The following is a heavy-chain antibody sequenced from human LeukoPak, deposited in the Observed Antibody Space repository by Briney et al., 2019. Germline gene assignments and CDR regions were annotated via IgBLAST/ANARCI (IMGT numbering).Heavy chain of an antibody. D-gene: IGHD2-15*01. V-gene: IGHV1-2*06. CDR3: ARECSGGSSYGGDY. J-gene: IGHJ4*02. CDR2: INPNSGGT. CDR1: GYTFTGYY. Sequence: GASVKVSCKASGYTFTGYYMHWVRQAPGQGLEWMGRINPNSGGTNYAQKFQGRVTMTRDTSISTAYMELSRLRSDDTAVYYCARECSGGSSYGGDYWGQGTLVTVSS.